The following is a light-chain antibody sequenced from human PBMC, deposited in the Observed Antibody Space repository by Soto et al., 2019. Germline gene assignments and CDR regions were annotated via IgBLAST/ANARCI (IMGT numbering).Light chain of an antibody. CDR2: AAS. Sequence: DIQMTQSPSSLSASVGDRVTITCRASQSISNYLNWYQQKPGKAPKLLIYAASSLQSGVPSRFSGSGSGTDFTLTISSLQPEDFATYYCQQTYYTPGTFGQGTKVEIK. V-gene: IGKV1-39*01. CDR1: QSISNY. J-gene: IGKJ1*01. CDR3: QQTYYTPGT.